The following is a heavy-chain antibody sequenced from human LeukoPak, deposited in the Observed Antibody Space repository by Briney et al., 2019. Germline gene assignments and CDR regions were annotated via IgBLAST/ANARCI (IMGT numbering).Heavy chain of an antibody. CDR3: ARGQIAVAGGSVYFQH. J-gene: IGHJ1*01. CDR1: GGTFSSYA. Sequence: SVKVSCKASGGTFSSYAISWVRQAPGQGLEWIGGIIPIFGTANYAQKFQGRVTIATDESTSTDYMELSSLRSEDTAVYYCARGQIAVAGGSVYFQHWGQGTLVTVSS. V-gene: IGHV1-69*05. CDR2: IIPIFGTA. D-gene: IGHD6-19*01.